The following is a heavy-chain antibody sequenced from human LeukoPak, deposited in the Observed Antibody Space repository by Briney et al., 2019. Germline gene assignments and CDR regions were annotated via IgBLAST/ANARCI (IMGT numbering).Heavy chain of an antibody. CDR1: GGTFSSYA. V-gene: IGHV1-69*05. Sequence: SVKVSCKASGGTFSSYAISWVRQAPGQGLEWMGGIIPIFGTANYAQKFQGRVTITTDESTSTAYMELSSLRSDDTAVYYCARSSRAVYYYYGMDVWGQGTTVTVSS. J-gene: IGHJ6*02. CDR3: ARSSRAVYYYYGMDV. CDR2: IIPIFGTA. D-gene: IGHD6-19*01.